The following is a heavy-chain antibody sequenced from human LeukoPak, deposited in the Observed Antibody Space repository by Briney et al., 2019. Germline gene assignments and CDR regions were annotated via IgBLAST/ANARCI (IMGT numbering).Heavy chain of an antibody. V-gene: IGHV4-4*07. Sequence: PSETLSLTCTVSGGSISSYSWNWIRQPAGKGLEWIGRLYTRGSTTYSPSLKSRVTMSVDTSKKHLSLKLSSVTAADTAVYYCARDQGDYGDHRYFDYWGQGTLVTVSS. CDR2: LYTRGST. D-gene: IGHD4-17*01. J-gene: IGHJ4*02. CDR3: ARDQGDYGDHRYFDY. CDR1: GGSISSYS.